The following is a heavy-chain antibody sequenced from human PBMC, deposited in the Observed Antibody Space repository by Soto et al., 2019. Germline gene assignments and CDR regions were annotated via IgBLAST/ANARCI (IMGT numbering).Heavy chain of an antibody. V-gene: IGHV3-30*18. CDR2: ISYDGSNK. J-gene: IGHJ6*02. CDR3: AKDLLCPIAARRVYGMDV. D-gene: IGHD6-6*01. Sequence: GGSLRLSCAASGFTFSSYGMHWVRQAPGKGLEWVAVISYDGSNKYYADSVKGRFTISRDNSKNTLYLQMNSLRAEDTAVYYCAKDLLCPIAARRVYGMDVWGQGTTVTVSS. CDR1: GFTFSSYG.